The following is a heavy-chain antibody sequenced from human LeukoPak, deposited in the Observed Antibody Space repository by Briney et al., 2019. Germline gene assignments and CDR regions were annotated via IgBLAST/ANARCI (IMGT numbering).Heavy chain of an antibody. J-gene: IGHJ5*02. D-gene: IGHD3-10*01. CDR3: ARRITMVRGPNANWFDP. Sequence: PSETLSLTCTVSGGSISSGSYSWGWIRQPPGKGLEWIASIYYSGSTYYNPSLKSRVTISVDTSKNQFSLKLSSVTAADTAVYYCARRITMVRGPNANWFDPWGRGTLVTVSS. CDR2: IYYSGST. CDR1: GGSISSGSYS. V-gene: IGHV4-39*01.